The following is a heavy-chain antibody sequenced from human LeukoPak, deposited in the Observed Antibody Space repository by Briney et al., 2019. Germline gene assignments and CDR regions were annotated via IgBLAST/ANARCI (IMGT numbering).Heavy chain of an antibody. D-gene: IGHD6-13*01. Sequence: ASVKVSCKASGYTFTGYYMHWVRQAPGQGLEWMGRINPNSGGTNYAQKFQGRVTMTRDTSISTAYMEPSRLRSDDTAVYYCARDRYSSSWYVGLNYYYGMDVWGQGTTVTVSS. J-gene: IGHJ6*02. CDR3: ARDRYSSSWYVGLNYYYGMDV. CDR2: INPNSGGT. CDR1: GYTFTGYY. V-gene: IGHV1-2*06.